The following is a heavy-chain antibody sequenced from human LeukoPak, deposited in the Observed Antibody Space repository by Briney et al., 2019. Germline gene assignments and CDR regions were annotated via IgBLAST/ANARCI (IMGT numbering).Heavy chain of an antibody. Sequence: ASETLSLTCAVYGGSFSGYYWSWIRQPPGKGLEWIGEINHSGSTNYNPSLKSRVTISVDTSKNQFSLKLSSVTAADTAVYYCARGSTYYYGSGSPSLYYYMDVWGKGTTVTISS. CDR2: INHSGST. V-gene: IGHV4-34*01. J-gene: IGHJ6*03. D-gene: IGHD3-10*01. CDR3: ARGSTYYYGSGSPSLYYYMDV. CDR1: GGSFSGYY.